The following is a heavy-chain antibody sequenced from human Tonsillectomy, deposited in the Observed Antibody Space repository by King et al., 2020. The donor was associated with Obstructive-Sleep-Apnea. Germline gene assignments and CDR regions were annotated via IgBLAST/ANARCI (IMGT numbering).Heavy chain of an antibody. D-gene: IGHD6-19*01. CDR2: IFYTGST. CDR3: ARVDDNSGCFYFDY. CDR1: GGSISSSSYY. V-gene: IGHV4-39*07. J-gene: IGHJ4*02. Sequence: QLQESGPGLVKPSETLSLTCTVSGGSISSSSYYWGWIRQPPGKGLEWIGSIFYTGSTYYNSSIKSRVTISVDTSKNQFSLKLSSVTAADTAVYYCARVDDNSGCFYFDYWGQGTLATVSS.